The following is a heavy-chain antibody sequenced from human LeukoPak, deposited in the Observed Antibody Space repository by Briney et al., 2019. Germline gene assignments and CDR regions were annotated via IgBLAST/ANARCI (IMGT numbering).Heavy chain of an antibody. D-gene: IGHD6-6*01. V-gene: IGHV1-18*04. CDR2: ISAYNGYT. Sequence: ASVKVSCKASGYTFTVYYIHWVRQAPGQGLEWMGWISAYNGYTNYAQKLQGRVTMTTDASTSTAYMELRSLRSDDTAVYYCARALYIAARPDYWGQGTLVTVSS. CDR1: GYTFTVYY. J-gene: IGHJ4*02. CDR3: ARALYIAARPDY.